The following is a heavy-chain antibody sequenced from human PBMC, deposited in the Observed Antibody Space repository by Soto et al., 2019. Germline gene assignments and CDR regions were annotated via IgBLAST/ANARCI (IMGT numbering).Heavy chain of an antibody. CDR2: TRNKANSYTT. Sequence: GGSLRLSCAASGFTFSDYYINWVRQAPGKGLEWVGRTRNKANSYTTDYAAFVKGRFTISRDDSKNLIYLQMNSLKTEDTAVYYCTTGIVVVIPPGMDVWRQGTTVTVS. V-gene: IGHV3-72*01. D-gene: IGHD3-22*01. CDR3: TTGIVVVIPPGMDV. CDR1: GFTFSDYY. J-gene: IGHJ6*02.